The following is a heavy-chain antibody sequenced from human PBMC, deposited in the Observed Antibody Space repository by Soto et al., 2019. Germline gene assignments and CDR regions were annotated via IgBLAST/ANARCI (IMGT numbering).Heavy chain of an antibody. J-gene: IGHJ4*02. Sequence: GGSLRLSCAASGFAFTIYAMSWVRLTPGKGLEWVSAISGSGSNTFYADSVRGRFTISRDNSKNTVFLQMNNLRAEDTAVYFCARDRATFDYWGQGTRVTVSS. D-gene: IGHD1-26*01. V-gene: IGHV3-23*01. CDR3: ARDRATFDY. CDR2: ISGSGSNT. CDR1: GFAFTIYA.